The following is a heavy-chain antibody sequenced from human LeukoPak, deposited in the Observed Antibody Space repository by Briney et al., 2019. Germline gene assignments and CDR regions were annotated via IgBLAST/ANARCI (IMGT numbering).Heavy chain of an antibody. J-gene: IGHJ4*02. D-gene: IGHD1-26*01. V-gene: IGHV4-59*01. Sequence: SETLSLTCTVSGGSISGYYWSWIRQPPGKGLEWIGYIYYSGSINYNPSLKSRVTISVDTSKNQFSLKLSSVTAADTAVYYCARDGVGATNFDYWGQGTLVTVSS. CDR3: ARDGVGATNFDY. CDR1: GGSISGYY. CDR2: IYYSGSI.